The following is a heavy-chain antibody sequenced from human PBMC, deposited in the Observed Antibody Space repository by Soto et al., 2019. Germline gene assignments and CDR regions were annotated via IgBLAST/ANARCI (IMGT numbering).Heavy chain of an antibody. J-gene: IGHJ4*02. CDR2: INPSGGST. Sequence: GASLKVSCKASGYTFTSYDMHWVRQAPGQGLEWMGIINPSGGSTSYAQKFQGRVTMTRDTSTSTVYMELSSLRSEDTAVYYCASSPDYGDSPIPPYYWGQGTLVTVSS. D-gene: IGHD4-17*01. CDR1: GYTFTSYD. V-gene: IGHV1-46*03. CDR3: ASSPDYGDSPIPPYY.